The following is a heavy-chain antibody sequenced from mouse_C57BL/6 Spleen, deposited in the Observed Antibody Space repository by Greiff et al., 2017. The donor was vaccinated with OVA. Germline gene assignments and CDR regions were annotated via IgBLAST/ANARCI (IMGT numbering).Heavy chain of an antibody. D-gene: IGHD4-1*01. CDR2: IHPDSGST. CDR1: GYTFTNYW. J-gene: IGHJ4*01. V-gene: IGHV1-64*01. CDR3: ARRELGRAMDY. Sequence: QVQLQQSGAELVKPGASVTLSCKASGYTFTNYWMHWVKQRPGQGLEWIGMIHPDSGSTNFNEKFKSKATLTVDKSSNTAYMQHSSLTSEDSAVYYCARRELGRAMDYWGQGTSVTVSA.